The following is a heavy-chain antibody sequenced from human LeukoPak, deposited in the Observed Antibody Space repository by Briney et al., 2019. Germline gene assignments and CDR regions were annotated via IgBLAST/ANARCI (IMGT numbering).Heavy chain of an antibody. CDR2: SRNKARTYTT. V-gene: IGHV3-72*01. CDR1: GFSLSDHF. CDR3: AKGRIAVALYYGMDV. D-gene: IGHD6-19*01. J-gene: IGHJ6*02. Sequence: PGGSLRLSCAASGFSLSDHFVDWVRQAPGKGLEWVGRSRNKARTYTTEYAASVKGRFTISRDDSQNSLYLQMNSLRAADTAVYYCAKGRIAVALYYGMDVWGQGTTVAVFS.